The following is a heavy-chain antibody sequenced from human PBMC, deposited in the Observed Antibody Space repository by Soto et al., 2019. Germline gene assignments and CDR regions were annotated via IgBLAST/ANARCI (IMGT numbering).Heavy chain of an antibody. Sequence: QEQLVQAGAEVKKPGSSVRISCRASGGTFSNDAVSWVRQAPGQGLQWMGGIIPIFGTTHYAHKFQSRVTITADELMDTAYMELRIMTSEDTAVYYCAKGLRTGNYGMDVWGQGPAVTVSS. CDR2: IIPIFGTT. CDR1: GGTFSNDA. J-gene: IGHJ6*02. D-gene: IGHD3-10*01. CDR3: AKGLRTGNYGMDV. V-gene: IGHV1-69*01.